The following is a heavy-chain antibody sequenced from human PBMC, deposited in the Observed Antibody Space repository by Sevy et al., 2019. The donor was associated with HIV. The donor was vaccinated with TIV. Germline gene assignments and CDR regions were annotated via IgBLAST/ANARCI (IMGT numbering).Heavy chain of an antibody. D-gene: IGHD2-15*01. CDR2: ISSSSSYI. V-gene: IGHV3-21*01. J-gene: IGHJ3*02. CDR1: GFTFSSYS. CDR3: ARGYCSGGSCYLLGAFDI. Sequence: GGSLRLSCAASGFTFSSYSMNWVRQAPGKGLEWVSSISSSSSYIYYADSVKGRFTISRDKAKNSLYLQMNSLRAEDTAVYYCARGYCSGGSCYLLGAFDIWGQGTMVTVSS.